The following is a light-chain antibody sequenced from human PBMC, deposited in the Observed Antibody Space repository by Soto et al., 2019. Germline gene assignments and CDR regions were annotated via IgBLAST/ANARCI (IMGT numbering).Light chain of an antibody. CDR3: HQRSDWASWT. V-gene: IGKV3-11*01. CDR1: QSVSGY. J-gene: IGKJ1*01. CDR2: DAS. Sequence: EIVLTQSPATLSLSPGERATPSCRASQSVSGYLAWYQHKPGQAPRLLIYDASIRATGIPGRFSGSGSGTDFTLTISSLEPEDFALYYCHQRSDWASWTFGQGSRVEIK.